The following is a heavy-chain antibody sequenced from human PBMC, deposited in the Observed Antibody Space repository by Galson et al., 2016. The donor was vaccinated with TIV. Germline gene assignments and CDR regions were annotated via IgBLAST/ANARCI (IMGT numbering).Heavy chain of an antibody. V-gene: IGHV3-20*01. J-gene: IGHJ4*02. CDR2: VCWNGDRT. CDR1: GFTFDDYG. D-gene: IGHD5-18*01. CDR3: ARGGGYTYGVDY. Sequence: SLRLSCAASGFTFDDYGMSWVRQAPGKGLGWVSGVCWNGDRTGYADSVKGRFTISRDDAKNSLYLQMNGLRAEDTAFYHRARGGGYTYGVDYWGQGTLVTVSS.